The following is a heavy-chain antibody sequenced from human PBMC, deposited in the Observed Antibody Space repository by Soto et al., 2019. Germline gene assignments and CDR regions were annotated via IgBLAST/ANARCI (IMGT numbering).Heavy chain of an antibody. CDR3: AHRVLRTVFGVVTTTAIYFYF. Sequence: QITLNESGPTVVRPTETLTLTCRFSGFSLTTSGVGVGWIRQSPGKAPEWLALIYWDDDKRYSASLKSRLTITKDTSKNQVVLTVSDLDPTDAVTYYCAHRVLRTVFGVVTTTAIYFYFWGEGTPVAVSS. CDR1: GFSLTTSGVG. V-gene: IGHV2-5*02. J-gene: IGHJ4*02. CDR2: IYWDDDK. D-gene: IGHD3-3*01.